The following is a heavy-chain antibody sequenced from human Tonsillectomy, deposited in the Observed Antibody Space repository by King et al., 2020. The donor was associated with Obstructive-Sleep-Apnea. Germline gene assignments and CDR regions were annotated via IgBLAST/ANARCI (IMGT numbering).Heavy chain of an antibody. CDR3: ARALVDYIWGSAY. J-gene: IGHJ4*02. D-gene: IGHD3-16*01. CDR1: GFTFSDYY. CDR2: ISGTSTYT. Sequence: VQLVESGGGLVKPGGSLRLSCAASGFTFSDYYMSWIRQAPGKGLEWVSYISGTSTYTNYADSVKGRLPISRENAKNSLYLQMNSLRAEDTAVYYCARALVDYIWGSAYWGQGTLVTVSS. V-gene: IGHV3-11*06.